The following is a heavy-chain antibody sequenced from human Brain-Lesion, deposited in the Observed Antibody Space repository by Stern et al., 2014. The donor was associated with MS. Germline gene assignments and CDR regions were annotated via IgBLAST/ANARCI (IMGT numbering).Heavy chain of an antibody. V-gene: IGHV4-61*02. CDR2: IFNSGST. Sequence: VQLVESGPGLVKPSQTLSLSCTVSGGSISSGGYYWSWIRQPAGKGLEWIGRIFNSGSTSYNPSLKSRVPISIDTSKNHSSLRLTSMTAADTAVYYCARGRVVPGFQYYATDVWGQGTTVIVSS. CDR3: ARGRVVPGFQYYATDV. D-gene: IGHD2-2*01. CDR1: GGSISSGGYY. J-gene: IGHJ6*02.